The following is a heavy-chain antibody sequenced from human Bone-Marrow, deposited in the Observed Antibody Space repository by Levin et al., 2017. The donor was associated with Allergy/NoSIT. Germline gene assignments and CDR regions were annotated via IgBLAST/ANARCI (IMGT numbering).Heavy chain of an antibody. CDR2: TRNKANSYST. D-gene: IGHD6-13*01. Sequence: PGGSLRLSCAASGFTFSDHYMDWVRQAPGKGLEWVGRTRNKANSYSTEYAASVKGRFTVSRDDSQNSLYLQMNSLKAEDTAVYYCARSRRYGSNWNFDYWGQGTLVTVSS. V-gene: IGHV3-72*01. J-gene: IGHJ4*02. CDR1: GFTFSDHY. CDR3: ARSRRYGSNWNFDY.